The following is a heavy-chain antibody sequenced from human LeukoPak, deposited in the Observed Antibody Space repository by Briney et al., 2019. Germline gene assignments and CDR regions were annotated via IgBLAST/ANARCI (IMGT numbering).Heavy chain of an antibody. CDR2: IYSGGST. D-gene: IGHD2-15*01. CDR3: ARASGYCSGGSCYSGYNDYGRDV. CDR1: GFTFSSNY. J-gene: IGHJ6*02. V-gene: IGHV3-53*04. Sequence: PGGSLRLSCAASGFTFSSNYMSWVRQAPGKGLAWVSLIYSGGSTYDSDSVKGRFTISRHNSKDTMYLLMNSIRAEDTAVYDCARASGYCSGGSCYSGYNDYGRDVWGQGTTVTVSS.